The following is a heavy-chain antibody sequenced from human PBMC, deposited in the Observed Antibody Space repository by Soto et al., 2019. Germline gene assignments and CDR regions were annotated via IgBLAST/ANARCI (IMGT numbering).Heavy chain of an antibody. D-gene: IGHD3-9*01. CDR3: ARDAQLRYFDWLPLDY. CDR2: ISTYNGNT. Sequence: QVQLVQSGAEVKKPGASVKVSCKASGYIFTSYGISWVRQAPGQGLEWMGWISTYNGNTNYAQNLQGRVTMTTDTFTSTAYMELRSLRSDDTAVYYCARDAQLRYFDWLPLDYWGQGTLVTVSS. V-gene: IGHV1-18*01. J-gene: IGHJ4*02. CDR1: GYIFTSYG.